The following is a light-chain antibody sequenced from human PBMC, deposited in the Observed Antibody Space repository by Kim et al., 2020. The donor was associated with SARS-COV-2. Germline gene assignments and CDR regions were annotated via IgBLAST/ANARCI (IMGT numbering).Light chain of an antibody. CDR2: RDT. V-gene: IGLV3-9*01. CDR1: NIGDKN. CDR3: QVWDSSTVV. J-gene: IGLJ2*01. Sequence: VARGQTAKITCGGQNIGDKNVHWYQQRPGQAPVLVIYRDTNRPSGIPERFSGSNSENTATLTISRAQVEDEADYYCQVWDSSTVVFGGGTQLTVL.